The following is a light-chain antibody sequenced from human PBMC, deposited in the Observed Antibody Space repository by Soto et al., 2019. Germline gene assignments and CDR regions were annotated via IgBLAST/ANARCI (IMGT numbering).Light chain of an antibody. CDR3: SLYTSRSLYV. J-gene: IGLJ1*01. Sequence: QSVLTQPPSVSGSPGQSVTISCTGTSSDVGSYNRVSWYQQPPGTAPKLMIYEVSNRPSGVPDRFSGSKSGNTASLTISGLQAEDEADYYCSLYTSRSLYVFGTGTKVTVL. CDR2: EVS. CDR1: SSDVGSYNR. V-gene: IGLV2-18*01.